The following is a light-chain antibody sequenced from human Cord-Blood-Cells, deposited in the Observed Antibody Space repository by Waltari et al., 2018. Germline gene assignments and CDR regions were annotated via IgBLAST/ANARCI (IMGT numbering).Light chain of an antibody. V-gene: IGLV1-51*02. Sequence: QSVLTQPPSVSAAPGQKVTISCSGSSSNIGNNYVSWYQQLPGTAPKLLIYENKKRPSGIPDRFSGSKSGTSATLGITGLQTGDEADYYCGTWDSSLSAEVFGGGTKLTVL. CDR1: SSNIGNNY. CDR3: GTWDSSLSAEV. CDR2: ENK. J-gene: IGLJ3*02.